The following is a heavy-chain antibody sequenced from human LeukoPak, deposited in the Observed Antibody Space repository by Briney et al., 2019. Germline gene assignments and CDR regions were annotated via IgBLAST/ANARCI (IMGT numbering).Heavy chain of an antibody. Sequence: SETLSLTCTVSDDSLSTYFWSWIRQPAAKGLEWIGHVHSSGTTDYNPSLKSRVTMSIDTSKNQFSLELSSVTAADTAIYYCARDAKYYFGSRTYFFFEYWGQGTLLTVSS. CDR1: DDSLSTYF. J-gene: IGHJ4*02. CDR2: VHSSGTT. CDR3: ARDAKYYFGSRTYFFFEY. D-gene: IGHD3-10*01. V-gene: IGHV4-4*07.